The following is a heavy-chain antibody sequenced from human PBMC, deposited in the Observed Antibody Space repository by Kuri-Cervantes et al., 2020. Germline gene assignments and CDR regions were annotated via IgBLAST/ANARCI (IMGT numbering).Heavy chain of an antibody. CDR1: GFTFDDYA. D-gene: IGHD6-6*01. CDR3: ASATTYSSSSPLFY. Sequence: GGSLRLSCAASGFTFDDYAMHWVRQAPGKGLEWVSGISWNSGSIGYVDSVKGRFTISRDNSKNTLYLQMNSLRAEDTAVYYCASATTYSSSSPLFYWGQGTLVTVSS. J-gene: IGHJ4*02. CDR2: ISWNSGSI. V-gene: IGHV3-9*01.